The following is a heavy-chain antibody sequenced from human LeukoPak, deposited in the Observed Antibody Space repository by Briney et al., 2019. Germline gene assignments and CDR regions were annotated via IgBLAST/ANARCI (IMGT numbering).Heavy chain of an antibody. CDR1: GFTFSTYW. D-gene: IGHD1-26*01. J-gene: IGHJ6*03. Sequence: GGSLRLSCAASGFTFSTYWINWVRQAPGKGLEWVANINQDGRENYYVDSVKGRFTISRDNSKNTLYLQMNSLRAEDTAVYYCAKVGKATAFYYYYYYMDVWGKGTTVTVSS. CDR2: INQDGREN. V-gene: IGHV3-7*01. CDR3: AKVGKATAFYYYYYYMDV.